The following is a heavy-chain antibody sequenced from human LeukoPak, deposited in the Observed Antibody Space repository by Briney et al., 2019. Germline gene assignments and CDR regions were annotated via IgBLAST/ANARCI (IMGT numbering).Heavy chain of an antibody. CDR2: IIPIFGTA. CDR1: GGTFSSYA. J-gene: IGHJ5*02. V-gene: IGHV1-69*05. CDR3: ARYIQWSLSSWFDP. D-gene: IGHD2-15*01. Sequence: GASVKVSCKASGGTFSSYAISWVRQAPGQGLGWMGGIIPIFGTANYAQKFQGRVTITTDESTSTAYMELSSLRSEDTAVYYCARYIQWSLSSWFDPWGQGTLVTVCS.